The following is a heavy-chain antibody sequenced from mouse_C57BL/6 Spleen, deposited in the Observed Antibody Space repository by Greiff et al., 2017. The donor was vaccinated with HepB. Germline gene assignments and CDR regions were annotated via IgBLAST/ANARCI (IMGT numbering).Heavy chain of an antibody. D-gene: IGHD1-1*01. CDR2: ISGGGGNT. V-gene: IGHV5-9*01. CDR1: GFTFSSYT. Sequence: EVQRVESGGGLVKPGGSLKLSCAASGFTFSSYTMSWVRQTPEKRLEWVATISGGGGNTYYPDSVKGRFTISRDNAKNTLYLQMSSLRSEDTALYYCARGTYGSSFDYWGQGTTLTVSS. CDR3: ARGTYGSSFDY. J-gene: IGHJ2*01.